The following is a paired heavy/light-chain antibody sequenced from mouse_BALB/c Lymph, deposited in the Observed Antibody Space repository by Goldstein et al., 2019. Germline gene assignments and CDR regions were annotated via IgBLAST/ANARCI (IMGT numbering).Light chain of an antibody. CDR2: WAS. J-gene: IGKJ1*01. V-gene: IGKV8-21*01. CDR3: KQSYNLWT. CDR1: QSLLNSRTRKNY. Sequence: DIVMSQSPSSLTVSAGEKVTMSCKSSQSLLNSRTRKNYLAWYQQKPGQSPKLLIYWASTRESGVPDRFTGSGSGTDFTLTISSVQAEDLAVYYCKQSYNLWTFGGGTKLEIK.
Heavy chain of an antibody. CDR3: ASPAYYLDY. CDR1: GYTFTSYW. Sequence: QVQLQQPGAELVKPGASVKLSCKASGYTFTSYWMHWVKQRPGQGLEWIGEINPSNGRTNYNEKFKSKATLTVDKSSSTAYMQLSSLTSEDSAVYYCASPAYYLDYWGQGTTLTVSS. CDR2: INPSNGRT. J-gene: IGHJ2*01. D-gene: IGHD2-10*01. V-gene: IGHV1S81*02.